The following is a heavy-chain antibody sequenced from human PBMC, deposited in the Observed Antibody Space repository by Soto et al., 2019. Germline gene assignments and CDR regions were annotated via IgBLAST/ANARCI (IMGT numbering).Heavy chain of an antibody. D-gene: IGHD3-10*01. CDR3: ARDNGSGSWIYYYYGMDV. CDR1: GYTFTSYG. Sequence: ASVKVSCKASGYTFTSYGISWVRQAPGQGLGWMGWISAYNGNTNYAQKLQGRVTMTTDTSTSTAYMELRSLRPDDTAVYYCARDNGSGSWIYYYYGMDVWGQGTTVTVSS. CDR2: ISAYNGNT. V-gene: IGHV1-18*01. J-gene: IGHJ6*02.